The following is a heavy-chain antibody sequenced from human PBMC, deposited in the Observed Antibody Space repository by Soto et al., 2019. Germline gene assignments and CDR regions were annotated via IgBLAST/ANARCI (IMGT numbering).Heavy chain of an antibody. CDR1: GHTLTEFS. J-gene: IGHJ6*02. V-gene: IGHV1-69*13. Sequence: SVKVSCKISGHTLTEFSIHWVRQAPGKGLEWMGGIIPTLGTTDYAHKFQGRVTITADEATRTAYMELSGLRSEDTAVYYCARDDATHCGDDCYRYFYYGMDVWGQGTTVTVSS. CDR2: IIPTLGTT. D-gene: IGHD2-21*02. CDR3: ARDDATHCGDDCYRYFYYGMDV.